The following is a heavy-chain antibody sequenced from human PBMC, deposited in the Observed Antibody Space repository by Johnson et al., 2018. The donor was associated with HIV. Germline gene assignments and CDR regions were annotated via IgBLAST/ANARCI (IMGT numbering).Heavy chain of an antibody. V-gene: IGHV3-30*18. J-gene: IGHJ3*02. CDR3: AKGRDSSGFGAFDI. Sequence: QVQLVESGGGVVQPGRSLRLSCAASGFTFSNYGMHWVRQAPGKGLEWVAVVSYDGSYKDYADSVKGRFTISRDNSKNTVYLQMNSLRAEDTAVYYCAKGRDSSGFGAFDIWGQGTMVTVSS. CDR1: GFTFSNYG. CDR2: VSYDGSYK. D-gene: IGHD3-22*01.